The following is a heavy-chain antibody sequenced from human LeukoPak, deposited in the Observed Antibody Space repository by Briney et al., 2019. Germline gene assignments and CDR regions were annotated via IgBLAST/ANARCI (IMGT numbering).Heavy chain of an antibody. CDR2: TSPADSDT. J-gene: IGHJ4*02. V-gene: IGHV5-51*01. D-gene: IGHD6-13*01. Sequence: PGKSLKISCTGSGYNFTTYWIGWVRQMPGKGLEWMGITSPADSDTRYSPSFQGQVTMSADRSVTAAYLQWSSLQASDTAIYYCARRSPFGSNWYFDYWGQGTLVTVSS. CDR1: GYNFTTYW. CDR3: ARRSPFGSNWYFDY.